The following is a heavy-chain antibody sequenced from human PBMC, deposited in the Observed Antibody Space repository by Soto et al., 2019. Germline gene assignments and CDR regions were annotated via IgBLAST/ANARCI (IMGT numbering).Heavy chain of an antibody. CDR3: ARSSLLWFGRNWYFDL. D-gene: IGHD3-10*01. CDR1: GFTVSSNY. Sequence: GGSLRLSCAASGFTVSSNYMSWVRQAPGKGLEWVSVIYSGGSTYYADSVKGRFTISRDNSKNTLYLQMNSLRAEDTAVYYCARSSLLWFGRNWYFDLWGRGTLVTVSS. J-gene: IGHJ2*01. V-gene: IGHV3-53*01. CDR2: IYSGGST.